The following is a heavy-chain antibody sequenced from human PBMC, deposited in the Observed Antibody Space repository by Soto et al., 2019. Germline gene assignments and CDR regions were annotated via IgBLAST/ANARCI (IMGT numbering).Heavy chain of an antibody. J-gene: IGHJ3*02. CDR3: ARDHRGGTDAFDI. CDR1: GYTFTSFG. CDR2: ISAYNGNT. Sequence: QVQLVQSGAEGKKPGASVKVSCKASGYTFTSFGISWVRQAPGQGLEWMGWISAYNGNTNYAENLQGRVTMTTDTSTSTAYMELRSLRSDATAVYYCARDHRGGTDAFDIWGQGTMVTVSS. V-gene: IGHV1-18*01. D-gene: IGHD2-15*01.